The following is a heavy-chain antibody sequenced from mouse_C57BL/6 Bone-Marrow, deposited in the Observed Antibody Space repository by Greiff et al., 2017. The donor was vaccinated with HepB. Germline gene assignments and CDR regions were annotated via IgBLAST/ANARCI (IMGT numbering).Heavy chain of an antibody. CDR1: GYSFTGYY. CDR2: INPSTGGT. V-gene: IGHV1-42*01. Sequence: VQLQQSGPELVKPGASVKISCKASGYSFTGYYMNWVKQSPEKSLEWIGEINPSTGGTTYNQKFKAKATLTVDKSSSTAYMQLKSLTSEDSAVYYCARQTGPYYAMDYGGQGTSVTVSS. D-gene: IGHD4-1*01. J-gene: IGHJ4*01. CDR3: ARQTGPYYAMDY.